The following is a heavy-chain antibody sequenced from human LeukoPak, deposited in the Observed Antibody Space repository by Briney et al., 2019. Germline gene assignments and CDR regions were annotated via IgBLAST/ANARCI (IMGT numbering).Heavy chain of an antibody. CDR2: ISGSGGST. Sequence: GSLRLSCAASGFTFSSYAMSWVRQAPGKGLEWVSAISGSGGSTYYADSVKGRFTISRDNSKNTLYLQMNSLRAEDTAVYYCAKGFRYYYDSSGYPDYWGQGTLVTVSS. J-gene: IGHJ4*02. D-gene: IGHD3-22*01. CDR1: GFTFSSYA. CDR3: AKGFRYYYDSSGYPDY. V-gene: IGHV3-23*01.